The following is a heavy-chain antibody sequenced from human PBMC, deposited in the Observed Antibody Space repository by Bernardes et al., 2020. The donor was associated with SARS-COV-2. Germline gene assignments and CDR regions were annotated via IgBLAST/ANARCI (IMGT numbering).Heavy chain of an antibody. Sequence: GGSLRLSCAASGFTFSIAWMTWVRQAPGKGLEWVGRIKSKSDGGTTDYAAPVKGRFTISRDDSKNTLYLQMNSLKTEDTAVYYCTTYGYYYDSSGGFDYWGQGTLVTVSS. J-gene: IGHJ4*02. CDR1: GFTFSIAW. CDR2: IKSKSDGGTT. V-gene: IGHV3-15*01. D-gene: IGHD3-22*01. CDR3: TTYGYYYDSSGGFDY.